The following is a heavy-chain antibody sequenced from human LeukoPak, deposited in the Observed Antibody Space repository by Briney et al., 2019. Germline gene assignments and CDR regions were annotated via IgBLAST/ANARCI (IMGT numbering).Heavy chain of an antibody. J-gene: IGHJ4*02. Sequence: GGSLRLSCAASGFTFSSYMMNWVRQAPGKGLEWVSYINSNSRTIYYADSVKGRFTVSRDNVKNSLYLQMNSPRDEDTAVYYCARDPTISGSYSDYWGQGTLVTVSS. V-gene: IGHV3-48*02. CDR2: INSNSRTI. CDR1: GFTFSSYM. D-gene: IGHD1-26*01. CDR3: ARDPTISGSYSDY.